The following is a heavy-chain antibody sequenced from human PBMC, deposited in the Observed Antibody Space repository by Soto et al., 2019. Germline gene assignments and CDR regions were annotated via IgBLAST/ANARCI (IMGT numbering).Heavy chain of an antibody. CDR3: ARDQYFFDSSGYYDH. CDR1: GYTFVSYG. D-gene: IGHD3-22*01. V-gene: IGHV1-18*04. Sequence: QVQLVQSAAEVKKPGASVKVSCKTSGYTFVSYGISWVRQAPGQGLEWMGWISPYNGNTNFAQRFQGRVTLTTDTSTHIVYMDLGSLKSDDTAVYYCARDQYFFDSSGYYDHWGQRTLITVSS. CDR2: ISPYNGNT. J-gene: IGHJ5*02.